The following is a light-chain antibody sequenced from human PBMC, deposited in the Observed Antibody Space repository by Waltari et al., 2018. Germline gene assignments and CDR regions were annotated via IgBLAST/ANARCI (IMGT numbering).Light chain of an antibody. J-gene: IGKJ3*01. CDR1: QSVGRNF. V-gene: IGKV3-20*01. CDR2: DAS. CDR3: LHYHDSPHT. Sequence: EIVLTQSPGTLSLSPGERATPSCRARQSVGRNFFAGYQQKPGQAPRLVIFDASNRATGIPDRFSGSGSGTDFTLTISRLEPEDFAMYYCLHYHDSPHTFGPGTTVDIK.